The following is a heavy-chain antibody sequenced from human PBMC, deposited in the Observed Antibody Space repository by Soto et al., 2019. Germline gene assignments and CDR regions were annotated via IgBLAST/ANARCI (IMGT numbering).Heavy chain of an antibody. CDR3: AKESLGYTYGNFDF. CDR1: GFIFTSHA. D-gene: IGHD5-18*01. Sequence: EVQLLESGGGLAQPGGSLRLSCAASGFIFTSHAMSWVRQAPGEGLEWVSGITSSGSMIHYADSVKGPFSISRDNSNNILYLQMDSLRVEDTAIYYCAKESLGYTYGNFDFWGLGILVTVSS. V-gene: IGHV3-23*01. J-gene: IGHJ4*02. CDR2: ITSSGSMI.